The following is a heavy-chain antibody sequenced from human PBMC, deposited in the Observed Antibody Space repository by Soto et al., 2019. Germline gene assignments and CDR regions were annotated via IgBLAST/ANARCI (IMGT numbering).Heavy chain of an antibody. D-gene: IGHD3-10*01. CDR1: GYTFTSYA. CDR3: ARDRRKLWFGENFYYYYGIDV. CDR2: INAGNGNT. V-gene: IGHV1-3*01. Sequence: ASVKLSCKSSGYTFTSYAIHWVRQAPGQRLEWMGWINAGNGNTKYSQKFQGRVTITRDTSASTAYMELSSLRSEDTAVYYCARDRRKLWFGENFYYYYGIDVWGQGTTVTVSS. J-gene: IGHJ6*02.